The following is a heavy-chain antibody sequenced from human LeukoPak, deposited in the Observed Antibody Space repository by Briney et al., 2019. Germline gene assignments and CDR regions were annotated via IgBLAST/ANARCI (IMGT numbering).Heavy chain of an antibody. CDR2: IYSSGRT. CDR3: ARDLPSYYFGSGNIFDP. V-gene: IGHV4-4*07. CDR1: GGSISNYY. J-gene: IGHJ5*02. D-gene: IGHD3-10*01. Sequence: PSETLSLTCTVSGGSISNYYWSWIRQPAAKGLEWNGRIYSSGRTNYNASLKSRVTMSVDTSNNQFSLQLSSVTAADTAVYYCARDLPSYYFGSGNIFDPWGQGILVTVSS.